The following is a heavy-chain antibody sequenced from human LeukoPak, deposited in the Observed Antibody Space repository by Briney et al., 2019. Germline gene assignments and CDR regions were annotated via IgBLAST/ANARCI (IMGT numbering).Heavy chain of an antibody. CDR1: GGPIRTSGYS. CDR2: IYHSGST. CDR3: ARAQPLDYYYYMDV. J-gene: IGHJ6*03. Sequence: SETLSLTCVVSGGPIRTSGYSWSWIRQPPGKGLEWIGYIYHSGSTYYNPSLKSRVTISVDRSKNQFSLKLSSVTAADTAVYYCARAQPLDYYYYMDVWGKGTTVTVSS. D-gene: IGHD6-13*01. V-gene: IGHV4-30-2*01.